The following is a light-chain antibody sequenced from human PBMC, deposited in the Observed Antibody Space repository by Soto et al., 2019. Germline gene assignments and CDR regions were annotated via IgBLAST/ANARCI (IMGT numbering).Light chain of an antibody. J-gene: IGKJ1*01. CDR3: QQYDSTPPT. CDR1: QSVNSNY. CDR2: GAS. V-gene: IGKV3-20*01. Sequence: EIVLMQSPGTLSLSPGERATLSCRASQSVNSNYLAWYQRKPGQAHRLLIYGASNRATDVPYRISASGSGTDFTLTITRLEAEDFAVYYCQQYDSTPPTFGQGTKVEVK.